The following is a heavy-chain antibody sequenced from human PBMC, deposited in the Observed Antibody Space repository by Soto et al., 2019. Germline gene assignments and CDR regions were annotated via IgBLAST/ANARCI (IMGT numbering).Heavy chain of an antibody. Sequence: QVQLVQSGAEVKKPGASVKVSCKASGYTVTSYDISWVRQATGQGLEWMGRLNPNSVNTAYAQKFQGRVTMTRNTSISTAYMELSSLRSEDTAVYYCARTTPYYYYAMDVWGQGTTVTVSS. V-gene: IGHV1-8*01. J-gene: IGHJ6*02. CDR3: ARTTPYYYYAMDV. CDR1: GYTVTSYD. D-gene: IGHD1-1*01. CDR2: LNPNSVNT.